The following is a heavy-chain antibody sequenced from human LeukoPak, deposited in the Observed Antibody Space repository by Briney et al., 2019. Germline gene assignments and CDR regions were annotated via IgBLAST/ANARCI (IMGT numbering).Heavy chain of an antibody. CDR3: ALGTINKDFYFGMDV. D-gene: IGHD2-8*01. Sequence: GGSLRPSCAASGFMFSSNWMSWVRLAPGKGLEWVANIKEDGTETYYVDSVKGRFTISRDNAKRSLYLQIESLRDDDTAVYHCALGTINKDFYFGMDVWGQGTTVTVSS. CDR1: GFMFSSNW. CDR2: IKEDGTET. J-gene: IGHJ6*02. V-gene: IGHV3-7*03.